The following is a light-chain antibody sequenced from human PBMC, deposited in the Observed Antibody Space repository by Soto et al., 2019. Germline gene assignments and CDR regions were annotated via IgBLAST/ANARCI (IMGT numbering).Light chain of an antibody. CDR1: QDISNY. V-gene: IGKV1-33*01. CDR2: DAS. J-gene: IGKJ4*01. CDR3: KQYDNPLSLT. Sequence: DIQMTQSPSSLSASVGDRVTITCQASQDISNYLNWYQQKPGKAPKLLIYDASNLETGVPSRFSGSGSGTDFTFTISSLQPEDIATYYCKQYDNPLSLTFAGGPNVDIK.